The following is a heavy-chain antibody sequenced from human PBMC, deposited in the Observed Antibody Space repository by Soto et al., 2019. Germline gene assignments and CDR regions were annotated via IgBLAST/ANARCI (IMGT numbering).Heavy chain of an antibody. J-gene: IGHJ4*02. Sequence: QVTLKESGPVLVKPTETLTLTCTVSGFSLSNARMGVSWIRQPPGKALEWLAHIFSNDEKSYSTSLKSRLTISKDTSESQVVLTMTNMDPVDTATYYCARTSLEYSSSGPQTLNDYWGQGTLVTVSS. D-gene: IGHD6-6*01. V-gene: IGHV2-26*01. CDR1: GFSLSNARMG. CDR3: ARTSLEYSSSGPQTLNDY. CDR2: IFSNDEK.